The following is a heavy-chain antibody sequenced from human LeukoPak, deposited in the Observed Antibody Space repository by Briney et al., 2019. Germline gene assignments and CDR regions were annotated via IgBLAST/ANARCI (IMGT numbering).Heavy chain of an antibody. J-gene: IGHJ4*02. CDR3: ARPTAVAGTYFDY. D-gene: IGHD6-19*01. V-gene: IGHV4-34*01. Sequence: PSETLSLTCAVYGGSFSGYYWSWIRQPPGKGLEWIGEINHSGSTNYNPSLKSRVTISVDTSKNQFSLKLSSVTAADTAVYYCARPTAVAGTYFDYWGQGTLVTVSS. CDR1: GGSFSGYY. CDR2: INHSGST.